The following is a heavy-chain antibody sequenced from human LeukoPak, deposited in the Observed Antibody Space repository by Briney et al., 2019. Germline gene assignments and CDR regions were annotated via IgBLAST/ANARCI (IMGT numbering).Heavy chain of an antibody. CDR3: ARAKYSSSWYGLDP. Sequence: SSETLSLTCAVYGGSFSGYYWSWIRQPPGKGLEWIGEINHSGSTNYNPSLKSRVTISVDTSKNQFSLKLSSVTAADTAVYYCARAKYSSSWYGLDPWGQGTLVTVSS. V-gene: IGHV4-34*01. D-gene: IGHD6-13*01. CDR2: INHSGST. J-gene: IGHJ5*02. CDR1: GGSFSGYY.